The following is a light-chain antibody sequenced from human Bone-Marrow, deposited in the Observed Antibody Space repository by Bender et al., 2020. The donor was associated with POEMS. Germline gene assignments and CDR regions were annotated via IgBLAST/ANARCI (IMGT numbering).Light chain of an antibody. CDR1: ALTNQY. J-gene: IGLJ3*02. Sequence: SFELTQPPSVSVSPGQTAKISCSADALTNQYTYWYQQRLGQAPVLIIYQDIERPSGIPERFSGSSSGTTVTLTITNVQAEDEADYYCQSADRSATYVVFGGGTKLTVL. CDR2: QDI. CDR3: QSADRSATYVV. V-gene: IGLV3-25*03.